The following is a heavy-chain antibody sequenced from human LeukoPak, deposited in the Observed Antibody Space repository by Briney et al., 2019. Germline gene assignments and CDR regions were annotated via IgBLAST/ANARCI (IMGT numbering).Heavy chain of an antibody. CDR3: NTGYNYGENTRFGY. Sequence: GGSLRLSCAASGFTFSNAWMSWVRQAPGKGLEWVGRIKSKTDGGTTEYAAPVKGRFTISRDDSKKTLYLEMNSLETENTAIYYFNTGYNYGENTRFGYWGREPRVTVSS. V-gene: IGHV3-15*01. J-gene: IGHJ4*02. CDR1: GFTFSNAW. D-gene: IGHD3-16*01. CDR2: IKSKTDGGTT.